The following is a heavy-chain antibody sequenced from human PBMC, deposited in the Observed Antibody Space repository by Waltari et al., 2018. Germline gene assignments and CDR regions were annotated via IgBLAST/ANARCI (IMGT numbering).Heavy chain of an antibody. CDR2: ILPLVGTT. Sequence: QVQLVQSGAEVKKPGSSVKVPCKASGGTFTSYVIIWVRQAPGQGLVWMGGILPLVGTTNYAQTFQGRVTIIADESTSTAYMELSSLRSEDTAVYYCARSYYYDRIGDYPSLGAFDYWGQGTLVTVSS. J-gene: IGHJ4*02. V-gene: IGHV1-69*12. CDR1: GGTFTSYV. D-gene: IGHD3-22*01. CDR3: ARSYYYDRIGDYPSLGAFDY.